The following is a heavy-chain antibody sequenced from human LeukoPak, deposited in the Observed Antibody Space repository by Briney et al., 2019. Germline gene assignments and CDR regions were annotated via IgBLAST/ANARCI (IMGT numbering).Heavy chain of an antibody. CDR3: AKTYYYSSGNF. Sequence: PGGSLRLSCAASGFTFSSYGMHWFRPAPGKGLEWVANIKQDGSERYYVDSVKGRFTISRDNAKNSLYLQMNSLRAEDTAIYYCAKTYYYSSGNFWGQGTLVTVSS. CDR1: GFTFSSYG. CDR2: IKQDGSER. J-gene: IGHJ4*02. V-gene: IGHV3-7*01. D-gene: IGHD3-10*01.